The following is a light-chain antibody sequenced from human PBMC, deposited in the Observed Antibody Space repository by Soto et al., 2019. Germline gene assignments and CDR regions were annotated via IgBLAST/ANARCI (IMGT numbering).Light chain of an antibody. J-gene: IGKJ5*01. CDR1: QSVSSN. Sequence: EVVITQSPATLSVSPGERAKLSCRASQSVSSNLAWYQKKPGQAPRLLLYGASNRATGIPARFSGSGSGTDLTLTISSLEPEDSAIYYCQQRNIWPPVTFGQGTRLEIK. V-gene: IGKV3-11*01. CDR3: QQRNIWPPVT. CDR2: GAS.